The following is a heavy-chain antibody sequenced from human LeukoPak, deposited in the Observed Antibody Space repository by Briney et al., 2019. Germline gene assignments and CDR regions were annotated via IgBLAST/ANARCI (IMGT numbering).Heavy chain of an antibody. CDR3: ASRRYYDSSGQDAFDI. V-gene: IGHV3-66*01. D-gene: IGHD3-22*01. J-gene: IGHJ3*02. CDR2: IYCGGST. Sequence: PGGSLRLSCAASGFTFSSYAMHWVRQAPGKGLEWVSVIYCGGSTYYADSVKGRFTISRDNSKNTLYLQMNSLRAEDTAVYYCASRRYYDSSGQDAFDIWGQGTMVTVSS. CDR1: GFTFSSYA.